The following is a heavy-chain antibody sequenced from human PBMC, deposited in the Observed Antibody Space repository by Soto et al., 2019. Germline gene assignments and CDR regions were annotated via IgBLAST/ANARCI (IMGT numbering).Heavy chain of an antibody. CDR1: GFTYSSYA. Sequence: GGSLRLSCAASGFTYSSYAMSWVRQAPGKGLEWVSDISGTGGTTFYADSVKGRFTISRDNSKNTLYLQMNSLRGEDTAVYYCARKIPTRYLDYWGQGTLVTVSS. CDR3: ARKIPTRYLDY. J-gene: IGHJ4*02. V-gene: IGHV3-23*01. CDR2: ISGTGGTT.